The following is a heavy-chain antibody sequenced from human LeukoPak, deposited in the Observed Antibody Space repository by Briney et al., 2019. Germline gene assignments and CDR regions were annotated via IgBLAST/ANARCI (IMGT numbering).Heavy chain of an antibody. CDR3: ARDLPYSSSWYSTDYYYYMDV. J-gene: IGHJ6*03. Sequence: PGGSLRLSCAASGFTFSGYGMHWVRQAPGKGLEWVSYISSSSSTIYYADSVKGRFTISRDNAKNSLYLQMNSLRAEDTAVYYCARDLPYSSSWYSTDYYYYMDVWGKGTTVTVSS. V-gene: IGHV3-48*01. CDR1: GFTFSGYG. CDR2: ISSSSSTI. D-gene: IGHD6-13*01.